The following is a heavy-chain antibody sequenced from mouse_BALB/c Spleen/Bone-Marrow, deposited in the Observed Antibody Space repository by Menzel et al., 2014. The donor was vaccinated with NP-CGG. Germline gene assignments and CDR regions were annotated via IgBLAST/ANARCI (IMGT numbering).Heavy chain of an antibody. CDR1: GFTFTDYY. J-gene: IGHJ2*01. CDR3: ARDMGLLRFDY. Sequence: EVKLMESGGGLVQPGGSLRLSCATSGFTFTDYYMNWVRQPPGKALEWLGFIRNKANGYTTEYSASVKGRFTISRDNSQSILYLQMNTLRAEDSATYYCARDMGLLRFDYWGQGTTLTVSS. CDR2: IRNKANGYTT. V-gene: IGHV7-3*02. D-gene: IGHD1-1*01.